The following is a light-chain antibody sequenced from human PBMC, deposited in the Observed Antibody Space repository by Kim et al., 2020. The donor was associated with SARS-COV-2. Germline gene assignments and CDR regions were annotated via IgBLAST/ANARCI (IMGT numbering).Light chain of an antibody. V-gene: IGKV1-5*03. J-gene: IGKJ1*01. CDR3: QQYNTYSGT. CDR2: QSS. CDR1: QSIDTW. Sequence: AFVGDRVTITCRASQSIDTWFAWFQQKPGKAPKLLIYQSSTLESGVPSRFSGSGSGTEFTLTISSLQPDDFATYYCQQYNTYSGTFGQGTKVDIK.